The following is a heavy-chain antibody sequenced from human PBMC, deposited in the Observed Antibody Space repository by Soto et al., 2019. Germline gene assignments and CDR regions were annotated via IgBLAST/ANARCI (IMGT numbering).Heavy chain of an antibody. V-gene: IGHV3-30-3*01. J-gene: IGHJ4*02. CDR3: AREGQQLAFDY. CDR1: GFTFSSYS. CDR2: ISYDGDNK. D-gene: IGHD6-13*01. Sequence: GGSLRLSCAASGFTFSSYSMNWVRQAPGKGLEWVAVISYDGDNKYYADSVKGRFTISRDNSKNTLYLQMSSLRAEDTAVYYCAREGQQLAFDYWGQGTLVTVSS.